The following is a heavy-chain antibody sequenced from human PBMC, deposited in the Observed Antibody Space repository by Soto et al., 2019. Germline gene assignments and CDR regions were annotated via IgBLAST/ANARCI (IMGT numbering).Heavy chain of an antibody. D-gene: IGHD1-26*01. CDR3: ARDMPYGAGSLAGCDY. J-gene: IGHJ4*02. V-gene: IGHV4-59*01. Sequence: SETLSLTCSVSGVSITGSYWSWSRQPPGKTLEWIGYVYHSGTTTYNPSLKSRVSISVDTSKNQFSLRLTSVIAADTAVYYCARDMPYGAGSLAGCDYWGQGILVTVSS. CDR2: VYHSGTT. CDR1: GVSITGSY.